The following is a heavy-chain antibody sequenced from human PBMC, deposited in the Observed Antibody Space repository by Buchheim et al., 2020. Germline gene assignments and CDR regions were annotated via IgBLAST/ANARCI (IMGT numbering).Heavy chain of an antibody. V-gene: IGHV3-21*06. J-gene: IGHJ6*02. CDR3: ASGELEDYFYYSMDV. D-gene: IGHD1-1*01. CDR2: ITASSYHI. Sequence: EVQLVESGGGLVKPGGSLRLSCEASGFSFNFYTMNWVRQAPGKGLEWVSSITASSYHIYYADSLKGRITISRDNAQNSLFLQMNSLRAEDSAVYYCASGELEDYFYYSMDVWGQGTT. CDR1: GFSFNFYT.